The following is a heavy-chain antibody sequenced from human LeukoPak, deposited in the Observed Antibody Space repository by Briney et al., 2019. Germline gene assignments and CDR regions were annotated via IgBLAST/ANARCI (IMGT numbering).Heavy chain of an antibody. D-gene: IGHD1-14*01. J-gene: IGHJ4*02. Sequence: GGSLRLSCAVSGFTFDDYAMHWVRQAPGKGLEWVSGISWNSGSIGYADSVKGRFTISRDNAKNSLYLQMNSLRAEDTALYYCAKGRTGLFDYWGQGTLVTVSS. CDR3: AKGRTGLFDY. V-gene: IGHV3-9*01. CDR1: GFTFDDYA. CDR2: ISWNSGSI.